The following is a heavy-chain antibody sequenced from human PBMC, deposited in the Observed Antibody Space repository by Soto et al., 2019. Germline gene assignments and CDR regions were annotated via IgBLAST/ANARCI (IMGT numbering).Heavy chain of an antibody. J-gene: IGHJ4*02. CDR2: FDPEDGET. V-gene: IGHV1-24*01. CDR3: ATKAYFGQWLVSEAYSFDY. D-gene: IGHD6-19*01. Sequence: QVQLVQSGAEVKKPGASVKVSCKVSGYTLTELSMHWVRQAPGKGLEWMGGFDPEDGETIYAQKFQGRVTMTEDTSTDTAYMELSSLRSEDTAVYYCATKAYFGQWLVSEAYSFDYWGQGTLVTVSS. CDR1: GYTLTELS.